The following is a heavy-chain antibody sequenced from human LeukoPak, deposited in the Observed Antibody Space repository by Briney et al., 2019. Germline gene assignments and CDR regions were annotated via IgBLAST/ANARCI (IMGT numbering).Heavy chain of an antibody. J-gene: IGHJ4*02. CDR1: GFTFSSYA. V-gene: IGHV3-21*06. CDR2: MSSGGSYI. CDR3: AKGRPTGSSRRFVVQ. D-gene: IGHD2-15*01. Sequence: GGSLRLSCAASGFTFSSYAMTWVRQAPGKGLEWVSSMSSGGSYIYYADSVRGRFTISRDNAKDSLFLLMNSLRVEDTAVYYCAKGRPTGSSRRFVVQWGQGTLVTVSS.